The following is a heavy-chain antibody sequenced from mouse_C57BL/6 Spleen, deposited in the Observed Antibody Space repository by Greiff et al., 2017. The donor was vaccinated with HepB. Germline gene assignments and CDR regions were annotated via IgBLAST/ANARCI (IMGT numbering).Heavy chain of an antibody. D-gene: IGHD4-1*01. CDR2: IDPSDSET. CDR1: GYTFTSYW. Sequence: VQLQQPGAELVRPGSSVKLSCKASGYTFTSYWMHWVKQRPIQGLEWIGNIDPSDSETHYNQKFKDKATLTVDKSSSTAYMQLSSLTSEDSAVYYCAREGLGLYYFDYWGQGTTLTVSS. CDR3: AREGLGLYYFDY. J-gene: IGHJ2*01. V-gene: IGHV1-52*01.